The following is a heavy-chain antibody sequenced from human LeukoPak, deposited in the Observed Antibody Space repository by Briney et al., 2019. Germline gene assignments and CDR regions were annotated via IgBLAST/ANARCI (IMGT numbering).Heavy chain of an antibody. D-gene: IGHD6-13*01. CDR2: IWYDGSNK. CDR3: ARDIVATGGRYFDH. V-gene: IGHV3-33*01. Sequence: GGSLRLSCAAYGFIFRSYGMHWVRQTPGEGLEWVAAIWYDGSNKYYAGSVKGRFTISRDNSENTLSLQMNSLRGEDTAVYYCARDIVATGGRYFDHWGQGTLVTVSS. J-gene: IGHJ4*02. CDR1: GFIFRSYG.